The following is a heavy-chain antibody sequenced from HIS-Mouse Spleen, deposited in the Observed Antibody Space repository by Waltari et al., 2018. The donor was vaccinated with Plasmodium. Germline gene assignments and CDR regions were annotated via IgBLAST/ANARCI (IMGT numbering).Heavy chain of an antibody. V-gene: IGHV4-39*01. CDR1: GGSISSSSYT. J-gene: IGHJ4*02. Sequence: QLQLQESGPGLVKPSEPLSLTCTVSGGSISSSSYTWGWTRQPPGKGLEWIGSIYYSGSTYYNPSLKSRVTISVDTSKNQFSLKLSSVTAADTAVYYCARLSIAVAGNFDYWGQGTLVTVSS. D-gene: IGHD6-19*01. CDR2: IYYSGST. CDR3: ARLSIAVAGNFDY.